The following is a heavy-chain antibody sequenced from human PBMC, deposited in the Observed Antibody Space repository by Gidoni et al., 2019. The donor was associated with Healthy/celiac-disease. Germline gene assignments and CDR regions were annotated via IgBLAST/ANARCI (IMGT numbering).Heavy chain of an antibody. Sequence: QVQLVQSGAEVKKPGASVKVSCKASGYTSTRFGISWVRQAPGQGLEWMGWISAYNGNTNYAQKLQGRVTMTTDTSTSTAYMKLRSLRSDDTAVYYCARVRVVPAAIYYYYGMDVWGQGTTVTVSS. CDR3: ARVRVVPAAIYYYYGMDV. CDR1: GYTSTRFG. CDR2: ISAYNGNT. D-gene: IGHD2-2*01. J-gene: IGHJ6*02. V-gene: IGHV1-18*01.